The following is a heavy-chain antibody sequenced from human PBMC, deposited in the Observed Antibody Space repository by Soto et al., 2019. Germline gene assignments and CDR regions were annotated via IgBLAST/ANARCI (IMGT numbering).Heavy chain of an antibody. Sequence: QLHLVQSGAVVKKPGASVTVSCSASGYPVTAYYMHWVRQAPGRGLEWMGGINPATGAAKYTQTLRGRVTLARDTSTGTVFMELGGLASEDTAVFYCARGGGVGVAGSAAFDMWGQGTLVTVSS. CDR1: GYPVTAYY. D-gene: IGHD3-3*01. CDR3: ARGGGVGVAGSAAFDM. CDR2: INPATGAA. V-gene: IGHV1-2*02. J-gene: IGHJ3*02.